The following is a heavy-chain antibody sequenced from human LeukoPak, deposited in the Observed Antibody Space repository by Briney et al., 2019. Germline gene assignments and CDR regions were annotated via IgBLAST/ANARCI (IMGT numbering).Heavy chain of an antibody. V-gene: IGHV4-38-2*02. CDR1: GYSISSGYY. CDR3: ARGPRISLVRGALELDY. D-gene: IGHD3-10*01. CDR2: IYHSGST. J-gene: IGHJ4*02. Sequence: PSETLSLTCTVSGYSISSGYYWGWIRQPPGKGLEWIGSIYHSGSTNYNPSLMSRLTISIDTSKNQFSLKLSSVTAADTAVYYCARGPRISLVRGALELDYWGQGTLVTVSS.